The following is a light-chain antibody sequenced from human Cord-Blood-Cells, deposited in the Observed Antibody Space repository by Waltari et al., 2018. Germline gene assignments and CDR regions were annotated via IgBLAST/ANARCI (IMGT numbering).Light chain of an antibody. Sequence: SALTQPASVSGSPGPSITIPCTGTSSDVGSYNLVSWYQQHPGKAPKLMIYEGSKRPSGVSNRFSGSKSGNTASLTISGLQAEDEADYYCSSYTSSSNVVFGGGTKLTVL. CDR3: SSYTSSSNVV. CDR1: SSDVGSYNL. V-gene: IGLV2-14*02. CDR2: EGS. J-gene: IGLJ2*01.